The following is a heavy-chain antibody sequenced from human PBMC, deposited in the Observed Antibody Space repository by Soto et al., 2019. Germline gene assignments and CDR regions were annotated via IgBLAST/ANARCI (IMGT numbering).Heavy chain of an antibody. CDR3: ARAGDSSGYYLGNFDY. J-gene: IGHJ4*02. Sequence: SVTRSLTCTVAEGSSSIYDWSWILQQPGKGLEWIGYIYYSGSTNYNPSLKSRVTISVDTSKNQFSLKLSSVTAADTAVYYCARAGDSSGYYLGNFDYWGQGTLVTVSS. CDR2: IYYSGST. D-gene: IGHD3-22*01. V-gene: IGHV4-59*01. CDR1: EGSSSIYD.